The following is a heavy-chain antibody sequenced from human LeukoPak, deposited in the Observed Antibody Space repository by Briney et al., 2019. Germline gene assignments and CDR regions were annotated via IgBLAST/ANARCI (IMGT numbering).Heavy chain of an antibody. D-gene: IGHD4-23*01. CDR1: GYTFTNHW. CDR2: IYPGDSDT. V-gene: IGHV5-51*01. J-gene: IGHJ5*02. CDR3: ARSYGGNSRGWFDP. Sequence: GESLKISCKGSGYTFTNHWIGWVRQMPGKGLEWMGIIYPGDSDTRYSPSFQGQVNISADKSISTAYLQWSSLKASDTAMYYCARSYGGNSRGWFDPWGQGTLVTVSS.